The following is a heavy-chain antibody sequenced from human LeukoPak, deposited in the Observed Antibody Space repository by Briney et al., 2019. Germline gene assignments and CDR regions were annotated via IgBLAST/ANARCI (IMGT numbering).Heavy chain of an antibody. CDR2: INHSGST. D-gene: IGHD3-10*01. V-gene: IGHV4-34*01. Sequence: SETLSLTCAVYGGSFSGYYWSWIRQPPGKGLEWIGEINHSGSTNYNPSPKRRVTISVDTSKNQFSLKLSSVTAADTAVYYCARVGIYGSGSYYNVTIDYWGQGTLVTVSS. CDR3: ARVGIYGSGSYYNVTIDY. J-gene: IGHJ4*02. CDR1: GGSFSGYY.